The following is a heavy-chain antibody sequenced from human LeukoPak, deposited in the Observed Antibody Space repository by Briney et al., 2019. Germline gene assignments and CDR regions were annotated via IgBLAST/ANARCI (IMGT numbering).Heavy chain of an antibody. D-gene: IGHD6-19*01. CDR3: AKEGRIAVALQH. V-gene: IGHV3-7*03. CDR2: IKQDGSGK. CDR1: GFTFSSYW. J-gene: IGHJ1*01. Sequence: GGSLRLSCAASGFTFSSYWMSWVRQAPGKGLEWVANIKQDGSGKYYVDSVKGRFTISRDNAKNSLYLQMNSLRAEDTAVYYCAKEGRIAVALQHWGQGTLVTVSS.